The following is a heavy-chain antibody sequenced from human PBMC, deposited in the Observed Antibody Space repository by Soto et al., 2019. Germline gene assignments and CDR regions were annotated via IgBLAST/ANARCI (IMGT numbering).Heavy chain of an antibody. J-gene: IGHJ4*02. CDR3: VRDDHGLCPLDY. CDR1: GFTFSNYW. Sequence: EVQLVQSGGGLVQPGGSLRLSCAASGFTFSNYWMHWVRQAPGKGLVWVSLIYGDGSSTTYADSVKGRFAISRDNAKNTLYLQMNSLSVEDTAVYYCVRDDHGLCPLDYWGQGTLVTVSS. CDR2: IYGDGSST. V-gene: IGHV3-74*01. D-gene: IGHD4-17*01.